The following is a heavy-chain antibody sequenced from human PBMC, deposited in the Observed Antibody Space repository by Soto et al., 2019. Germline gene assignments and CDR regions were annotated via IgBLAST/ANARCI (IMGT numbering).Heavy chain of an antibody. V-gene: IGHV3-30*18. Sequence: PGGSLRLSCAASGFTFSSYGMHWVRQAPGKGLEWVAVISYDGSNKYYADSVKGRFTISRDNSKNTVYLQMNSLRAEDTAVYYCAKRGYCSGGICYAFDYWGQGTLVTVSS. CDR3: AKRGYCSGGICYAFDY. CDR1: GFTFSSYG. CDR2: ISYDGSNK. J-gene: IGHJ4*02. D-gene: IGHD2-15*01.